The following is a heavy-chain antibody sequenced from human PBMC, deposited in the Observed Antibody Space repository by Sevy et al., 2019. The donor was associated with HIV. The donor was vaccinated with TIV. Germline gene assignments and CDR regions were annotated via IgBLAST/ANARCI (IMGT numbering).Heavy chain of an antibody. J-gene: IGHJ5*02. Sequence: SETLSLTCTVSGGSISAYYWSWIRQPPGKALEYIGYIYYTVSTNYNPSLENRVTMSVDTSKNQFSLKLNSVTAAETAVYYCTRAPPVRSGDDSLNWFDPWGQGTLVTVSS. CDR2: IYYTVST. D-gene: IGHD5-12*01. V-gene: IGHV4-59*01. CDR3: TRAPPVRSGDDSLNWFDP. CDR1: GGSISAYY.